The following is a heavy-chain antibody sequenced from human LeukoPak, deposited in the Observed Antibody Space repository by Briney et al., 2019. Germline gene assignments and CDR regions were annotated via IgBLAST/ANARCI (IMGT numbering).Heavy chain of an antibody. CDR3: ARLLYYYDSSIYQRYFDY. Sequence: GGSLRLSCAASGFPVSSNYMNWVRQAPGKGLEWGSIIYSGGNTHYADSVKGRFTISRENSQNTLYLQMNSLRAEDTAVYYCARLLYYYDSSIYQRYFDYWGQGTLVTVSS. J-gene: IGHJ4*02. CDR1: GFPVSSNY. V-gene: IGHV3-53*01. D-gene: IGHD3-22*01. CDR2: IYSGGNT.